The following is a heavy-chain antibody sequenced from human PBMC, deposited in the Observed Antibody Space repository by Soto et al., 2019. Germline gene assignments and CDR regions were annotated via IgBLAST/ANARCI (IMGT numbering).Heavy chain of an antibody. J-gene: IGHJ6*02. CDR3: ARSGRFGYLLEFGYYYYRMYF. CDR2: INAGNGNT. Sequence: ASVKVSCKASGYTFTSYAMHWVRQAPGQRLEWMGWINAGNGNTKYSQKFQGRVTITRDTSASTAYMELSSLRSEDTAVYYCARSGRFGYLLEFGYYYYRMYFWGQGSTVPGSS. CDR1: GYTFTSYA. D-gene: IGHD3-10*01. V-gene: IGHV1-3*01.